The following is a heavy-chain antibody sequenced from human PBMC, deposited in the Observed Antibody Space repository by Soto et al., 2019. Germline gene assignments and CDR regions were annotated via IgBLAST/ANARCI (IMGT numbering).Heavy chain of an antibody. J-gene: IGHJ4*02. CDR1: GFTFTTYG. Sequence: LRLSCAASGFTFTTYGMHWVRQAPGKGLEWVAVISYDGTNKFYEDSVDGRFTISRDNSKNTLFLQMNSLRPEDTAVYYCARGTPYTTGWYYFDFWGQGTLVTVSS. CDR2: ISYDGTNK. CDR3: ARGTPYTTGWYYFDF. D-gene: IGHD6-19*01. V-gene: IGHV3-30*03.